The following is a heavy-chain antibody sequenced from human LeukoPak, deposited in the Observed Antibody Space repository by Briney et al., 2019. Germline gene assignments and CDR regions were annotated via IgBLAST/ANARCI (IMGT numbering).Heavy chain of an antibody. CDR2: IYHSGST. V-gene: IGHV4-39*07. Sequence: SETLSLTCTVSGASVSGSAYYWGWIRQPPGKGLEWIGSIYHSGSTYYNPSLKSRVTISVDTSKNQFSLKLSSVTAADTAVYYCASYTDAFDIWGQGTMVTVSS. D-gene: IGHD3-16*01. J-gene: IGHJ3*02. CDR1: GASVSGSAYY. CDR3: ASYTDAFDI.